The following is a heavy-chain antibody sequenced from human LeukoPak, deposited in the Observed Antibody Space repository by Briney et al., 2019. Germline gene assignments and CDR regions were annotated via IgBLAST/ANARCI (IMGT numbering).Heavy chain of an antibody. Sequence: ASVKVSCKASGYTFTGYYMHWVRQAPGQGLEWMGWINPNSGGTNYAQKFQGRVIMTRDTSISTAYMELSRLRSDDTAVYYCAREPFPTVTRKRTAFDIWGQGTMVTVSS. D-gene: IGHD4-17*01. CDR1: GYTFTGYY. J-gene: IGHJ3*02. CDR3: AREPFPTVTRKRTAFDI. CDR2: INPNSGGT. V-gene: IGHV1-2*02.